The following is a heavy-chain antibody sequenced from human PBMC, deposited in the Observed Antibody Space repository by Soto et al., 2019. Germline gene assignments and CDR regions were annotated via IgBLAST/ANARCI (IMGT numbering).Heavy chain of an antibody. V-gene: IGHV4-59*01. CDR2: IYYSGST. J-gene: IGHJ6*02. CDR1: GGSISSYY. CDR3: ARATSDPYYYYYYGMDV. Sequence: SETLSLTCTVSGGSISSYYWSWIRQPPGKGLEWIGYIYYSGSTNYTPSLKSRVTISVDTSKNQFSLKLSSVTAADTAVYYCARATSDPYYYYYYGMDVWGQGTTVTVSS. D-gene: IGHD3-16*01.